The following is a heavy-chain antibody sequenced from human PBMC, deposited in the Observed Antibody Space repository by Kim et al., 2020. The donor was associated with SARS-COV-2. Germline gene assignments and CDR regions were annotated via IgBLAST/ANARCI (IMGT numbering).Heavy chain of an antibody. Sequence: SETLSLTCAVYGGSFSGYHWSWIRQPPGKGLEWIGEINHSGSTNYNPSLKSRVTISVDTSKNQFSLKLSSVTAADTAVYYCASTANDDYWGQGTLVTVSS. CDR2: INHSGST. V-gene: IGHV4-34*01. CDR3: ASTANDDY. CDR1: GGSFSGYH. D-gene: IGHD6-25*01. J-gene: IGHJ4*02.